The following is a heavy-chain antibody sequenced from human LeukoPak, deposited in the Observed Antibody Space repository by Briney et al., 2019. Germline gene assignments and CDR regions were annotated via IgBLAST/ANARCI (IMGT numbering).Heavy chain of an antibody. V-gene: IGHV4-39*07. D-gene: IGHD3-16*01. J-gene: IGHJ4*02. Sequence: PSETLSLTCTVSGGSISSSSYYWGWIRQPPGKGREWIGEIYHSGSTNYNPSLKSRVTISVDTSKNQFSLKLSSVTAADTAVYYCAIADPWGSGWPTFDYWGQGTLVTVSS. CDR2: IYHSGST. CDR3: AIADPWGSGWPTFDY. CDR1: GGSISSSSYY.